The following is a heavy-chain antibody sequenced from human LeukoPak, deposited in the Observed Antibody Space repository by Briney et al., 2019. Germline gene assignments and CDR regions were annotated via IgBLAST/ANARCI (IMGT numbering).Heavy chain of an antibody. Sequence: SQTLSLTCTVSGGSISSGSYYWSWIRQPAGKGLEWIGRIYTSGSTNYNPSLKSRVTISVDTSKNQFSLKLSSVTAADTAVYYCARTRISYFDYWGQGTLVTVSS. J-gene: IGHJ4*02. V-gene: IGHV4-61*02. CDR3: ARTRISYFDY. CDR2: IYTSGST. D-gene: IGHD2/OR15-2a*01. CDR1: GGSISSGSYY.